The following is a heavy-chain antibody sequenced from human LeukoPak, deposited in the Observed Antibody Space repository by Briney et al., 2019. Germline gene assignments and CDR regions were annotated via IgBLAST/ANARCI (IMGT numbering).Heavy chain of an antibody. CDR3: ARAIYSYGYEFWY. V-gene: IGHV1-69*05. J-gene: IGHJ4*02. D-gene: IGHD5-18*01. CDR2: IIPIFGTA. Sequence: ASVKVSCKASGGTFSSYAISWVRQAPGQGLEWMGGIIPIFGTANYAQKFQGRVTITTDESTSTAYMELSSLRSEDTAVYYCARAIYSYGYEFWYWGQGTLVTVSS. CDR1: GGTFSSYA.